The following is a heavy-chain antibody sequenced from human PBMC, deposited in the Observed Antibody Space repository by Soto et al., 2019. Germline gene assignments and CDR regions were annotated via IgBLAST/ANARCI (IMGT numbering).Heavy chain of an antibody. CDR1: GFSFSNYD. CDR3: ARRHGYNYDY. CDR2: IWYDGSDK. D-gene: IGHD5-12*01. V-gene: IGHV3-33*01. J-gene: IGHJ4*02. Sequence: QVQLVESGGGVVQPGSSLRLSCAASGFSFSNYDMHWVRQAPGKGLEWVALIWYDGSDKNYVDSVKGRFTISRDNSKSTLYMQMNSLRVEYTAVYYCARRHGYNYDYWGQGTLVTVSS.